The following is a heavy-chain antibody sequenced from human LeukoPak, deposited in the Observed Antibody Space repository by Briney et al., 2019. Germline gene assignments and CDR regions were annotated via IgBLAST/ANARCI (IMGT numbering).Heavy chain of an antibody. V-gene: IGHV3-7*01. D-gene: IGHD3-22*01. Sequence: GGSLRLSCAASGFTFNTYRMSWVRQAPGKGLEWVANIKHDGSEENYVDSVKGRFTISRDNAKGSLSLQMNSLRGEDTAVYYCARDLYYYDSSGYYRGLDYWGQGTLVTVSS. J-gene: IGHJ4*02. CDR3: ARDLYYYDSSGYYRGLDY. CDR2: IKHDGSEE. CDR1: GFTFNTYR.